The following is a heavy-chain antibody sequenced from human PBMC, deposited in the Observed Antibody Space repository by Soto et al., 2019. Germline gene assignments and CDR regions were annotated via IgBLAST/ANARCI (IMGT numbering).Heavy chain of an antibody. CDR1: GGSISTYY. CDR3: ARGGHCTDGVCSALDY. Sequence: QVQLQESGPGLVKPSETLSLTCTVSGGSISTYYWSWIRQPPGKGLEWIGYIYYSGTASYNPSLQSRVTISLDTSKKKFSLKLSSVTAADTAVYYCARGGHCTDGVCSALDYWGQGTLVTVSS. J-gene: IGHJ4*02. V-gene: IGHV4-59*08. D-gene: IGHD2-8*01. CDR2: IYYSGTA.